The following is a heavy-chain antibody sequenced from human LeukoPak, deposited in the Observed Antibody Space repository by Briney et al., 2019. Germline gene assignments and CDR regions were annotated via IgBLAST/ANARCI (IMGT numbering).Heavy chain of an antibody. CDR3: ARTLGLYSSSISGGFDP. J-gene: IGHJ5*02. CDR1: GGSISSGSYY. CDR2: IYTSGST. Sequence: SETLSLTCTVSGGSISSGSYYWSWTRPPAGKGLEWIGRIYTSGSTNYNPSLKSRVTISVDTSKNQFPLKLSSVTAADTAVYYCARTLGLYSSSISGGFDPWGQGTLVIVSS. D-gene: IGHD6-6*01. V-gene: IGHV4-61*02.